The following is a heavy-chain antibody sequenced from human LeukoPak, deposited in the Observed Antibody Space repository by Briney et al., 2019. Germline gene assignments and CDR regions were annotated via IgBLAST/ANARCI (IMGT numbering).Heavy chain of an antibody. CDR1: GGTFSSYA. CDR3: ARVRFSGSYYFDY. CDR2: IIPIFGTA. D-gene: IGHD1-26*01. V-gene: IGHV1-69*05. Sequence: SVKVSCKASGGTFSSYAISWVRQAPGQGLEWMGGIIPIFGTANYAQKFQGRVTITTDESTSTAYVELSSLRSEDTAVYYCARVRFSGSYYFDYWGQGTLVTVSS. J-gene: IGHJ4*02.